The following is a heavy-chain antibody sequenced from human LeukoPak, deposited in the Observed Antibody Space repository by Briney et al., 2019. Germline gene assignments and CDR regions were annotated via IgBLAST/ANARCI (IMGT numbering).Heavy chain of an antibody. D-gene: IGHD6-19*01. CDR2: IIPIFGTA. CDR1: GGTFSSYA. J-gene: IGHJ6*03. Sequence: ASVKVSCKASGGTFSSYAISWVRQAPGQGLEWMGGIIPIFGTANYAQKFQGRVTITADKSTSTAYMELSSLRSEDTAVYYCARSRMGGWGENYYYYYMDVWGKGTTVTVSS. V-gene: IGHV1-69*06. CDR3: ARSRMGGWGENYYYYYMDV.